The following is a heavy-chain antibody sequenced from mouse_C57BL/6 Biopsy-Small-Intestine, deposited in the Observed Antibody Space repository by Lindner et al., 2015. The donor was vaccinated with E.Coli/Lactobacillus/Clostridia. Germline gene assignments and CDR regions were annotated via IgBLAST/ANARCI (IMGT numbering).Heavy chain of an antibody. J-gene: IGHJ2*01. Sequence: VQLQESGPELVKPGASVKISCKASGYSFTDYNMNWVKQSNGKSLEWIGYINPNNGGTSYNQKFKGKATLTVNKSSSTAYMELRSLTSEDSAVYFCAREDYYGSSYDYFDYWGQGTTLTVSS. CDR2: INPNNGGT. CDR3: AREDYYGSSYDYFDY. D-gene: IGHD1-1*01. CDR1: GYSFTDYN. V-gene: IGHV1-22*01.